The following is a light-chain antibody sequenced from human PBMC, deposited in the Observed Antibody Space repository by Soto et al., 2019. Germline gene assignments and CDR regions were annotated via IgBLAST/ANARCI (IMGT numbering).Light chain of an antibody. CDR1: SSDVGSNNR. CDR2: DVS. Sequence: QSALTQPPSVSGSPGQSGAISCTGTSSDVGSNNRVSWYQQPPGSAPKLIIYDVSNRPSGIPDRFSGSKSANTASLTISGLQTEDEADYYCSSYTTSNTDVFGTGTKVTVL. CDR3: SSYTTSNTDV. V-gene: IGLV2-18*02. J-gene: IGLJ1*01.